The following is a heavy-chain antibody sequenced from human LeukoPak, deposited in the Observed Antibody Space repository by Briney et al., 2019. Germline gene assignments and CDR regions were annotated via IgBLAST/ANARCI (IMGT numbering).Heavy chain of an antibody. CDR3: ARGRIQLWRNDAFDI. V-gene: IGHV1-18*01. Sequence: GASVKVSCKASGYTFTSYGISWVRQAPGQGLEWMGWISAYNGNTNYAQKLQGRVTMTTDTSTSTAYMELRSLRSDDTAVYYCARGRIQLWRNDAFDIWGQGTMVTVSS. CDR2: ISAYNGNT. D-gene: IGHD5-18*01. J-gene: IGHJ3*02. CDR1: GYTFTSYG.